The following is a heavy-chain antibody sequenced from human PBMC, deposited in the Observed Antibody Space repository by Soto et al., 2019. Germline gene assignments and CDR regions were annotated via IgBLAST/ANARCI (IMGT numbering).Heavy chain of an antibody. V-gene: IGHV4-59*08. D-gene: IGHD1-26*01. CDR1: GGSISSYY. CDR3: ARRWGAAVDY. J-gene: IGHJ4*02. Sequence: QVQLQESGPGLVKPSETLSLTCTVSGGSISSYYWSWIRQPPGKGLEWIGYIYYSGSTNYNPSLKRRVTLSVDTSKNQFSLKLSSVTAADTAVYYCARRWGAAVDYWGQGTLVTVSS. CDR2: IYYSGST.